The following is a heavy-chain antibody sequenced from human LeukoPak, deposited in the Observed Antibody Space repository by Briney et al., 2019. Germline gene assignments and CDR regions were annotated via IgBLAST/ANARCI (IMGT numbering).Heavy chain of an antibody. CDR1: GGSISSSSYY. J-gene: IGHJ5*02. D-gene: IGHD5-18*01. Sequence: SETLSLTCTVSGGSISSSSYYWGWIRQPPGKGLEWIGSIYYSGSTYYNPSLKSRVTISVDTSKNQFSLKLSSVTAADTAVYYCARSGYSYGQFDPWGQGTLVTVSS. CDR3: ARSGYSYGQFDP. V-gene: IGHV4-39*07. CDR2: IYYSGST.